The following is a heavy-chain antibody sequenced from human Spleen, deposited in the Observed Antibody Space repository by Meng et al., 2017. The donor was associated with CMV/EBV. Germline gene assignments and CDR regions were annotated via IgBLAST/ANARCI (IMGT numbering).Heavy chain of an antibody. D-gene: IGHD4-11*01. CDR1: GGSISSYY. Sequence: SETLSLTCTVSGGSISSYYWSWIRQPPGKGLEWIGYIYYSGSTNYNPSLKSRVTISVDSSKNQFSLKLSSVTAADTAVFYCARANEAVSTGAFDYWGQGKVVTVSS. J-gene: IGHJ4*02. CDR2: IYYSGST. CDR3: ARANEAVSTGAFDY. V-gene: IGHV4-59*12.